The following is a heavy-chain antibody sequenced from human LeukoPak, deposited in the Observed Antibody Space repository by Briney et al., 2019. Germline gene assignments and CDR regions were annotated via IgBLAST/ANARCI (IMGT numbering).Heavy chain of an antibody. CDR2: IYHSGST. J-gene: IGHJ4*02. Sequence: SGTLSLTCAVSGASISSNNWWWSWVRQPPGKGLEWIGEIYHSGSTNYNPSLKSRVTMSVDKSKNQFSLWLSSGTAADTAVYYCASAEPRGIIWYPYWGQGTLVTVSS. D-gene: IGHD6-13*01. CDR1: GASISSNNW. CDR3: ASAEPRGIIWYPY. V-gene: IGHV4-4*02.